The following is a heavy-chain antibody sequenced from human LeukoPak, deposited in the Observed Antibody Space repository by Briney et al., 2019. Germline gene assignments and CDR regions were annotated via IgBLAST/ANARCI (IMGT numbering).Heavy chain of an antibody. V-gene: IGHV3-7*01. CDR3: ARYGNGEWLAHYSFEI. D-gene: IGHD6-19*01. J-gene: IGHJ3*02. Sequence: GGSLRLSCAASGFSLSKYWMSWVRQAPEKGLEWVANINQDVSEKYYVDSVRGRFTISRDNADNSVYLQMNNLKAGDTAVYYCARYGNGEWLAHYSFEIWGQGTMVTVSS. CDR2: INQDVSEK. CDR1: GFSLSKYW.